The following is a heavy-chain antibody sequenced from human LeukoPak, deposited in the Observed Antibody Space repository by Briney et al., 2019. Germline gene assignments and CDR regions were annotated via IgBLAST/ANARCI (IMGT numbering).Heavy chain of an antibody. J-gene: IGHJ4*02. D-gene: IGHD2-2*01. V-gene: IGHV1-18*01. CDR3: ARILVVVPAARGYSFDY. CDR1: GYTFTNYG. CDR2: ISADKGLK. Sequence: ASVKVSCKAYGYTFTNYGLRWVRQAPGQGLECMGWISADKGLKNYVQWLQGRVTMTADTSTNTAYMELRSLRSDDTAVYYCARILVVVPAARGYSFDYWGQGTLVTVSS.